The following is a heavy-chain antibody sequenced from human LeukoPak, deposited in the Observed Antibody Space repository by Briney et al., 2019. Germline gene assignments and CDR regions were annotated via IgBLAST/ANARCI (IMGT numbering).Heavy chain of an antibody. CDR1: GYTFTGYY. CDR3: AREKDYYGSGSYYRYNWFDP. Sequence: ASVKVSCKASGYTFTGYYMHWVRQAPGQGLEWMGWINPNSGGTNYAQKLQGRVTMTTDTSTSTAYMELRSLRSDDTAVYYCAREKDYYGSGSYYRYNWFDPWGQGTLVTVSS. V-gene: IGHV1-2*02. J-gene: IGHJ5*02. CDR2: INPNSGGT. D-gene: IGHD3-10*01.